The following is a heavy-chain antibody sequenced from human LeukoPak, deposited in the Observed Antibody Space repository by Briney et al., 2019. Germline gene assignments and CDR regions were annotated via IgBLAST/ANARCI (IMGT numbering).Heavy chain of an antibody. CDR1: GFTFDDYG. J-gene: IGHJ4*02. CDR3: ARQIAAAGPDY. Sequence: RPGGSLRLSCAASGFTFDDYGMTWVRQAPGKGLEWVSGTGWNGGSTGYADSVKGRVTISRDNAKNSVYLQMNNLRVEDTALYYCARQIAAAGPDYWGQGTLVTVSS. V-gene: IGHV3-20*04. CDR2: TGWNGGST. D-gene: IGHD6-13*01.